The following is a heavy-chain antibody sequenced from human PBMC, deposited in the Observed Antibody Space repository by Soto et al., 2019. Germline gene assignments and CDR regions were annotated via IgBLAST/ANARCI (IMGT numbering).Heavy chain of an antibody. V-gene: IGHV3-23*01. CDR3: ARGLIPYYDFWSGYYTGYYYYGMDV. Sequence: GGSLRLSCAASGFSFSTYSMNWVRQAPGKGLEWVAHIIASGGTTYYADSVKGRFTISRDTSRNTLYLQMNSLRSEDTAVYYCARGLIPYYDFWSGYYTGYYYYGMDVWGQGTTVTVSS. J-gene: IGHJ6*02. D-gene: IGHD3-3*01. CDR2: IIASGGTT. CDR1: GFSFSTYS.